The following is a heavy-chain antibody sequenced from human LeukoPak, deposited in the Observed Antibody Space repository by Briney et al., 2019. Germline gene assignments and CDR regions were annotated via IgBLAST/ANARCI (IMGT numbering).Heavy chain of an antibody. Sequence: PSETLSLTCAVYGGSFSGYNWSWIRQPPGKGLEWIGEINHSGSTNYNPSLKSRVTISVDTSKNQFSLKLSSVIAADTAVYYCASWDSSYDYWGQGTLVTVSS. J-gene: IGHJ4*02. CDR3: ASWDSSYDY. CDR1: GGSFSGYN. V-gene: IGHV4-34*01. CDR2: INHSGST. D-gene: IGHD6-13*01.